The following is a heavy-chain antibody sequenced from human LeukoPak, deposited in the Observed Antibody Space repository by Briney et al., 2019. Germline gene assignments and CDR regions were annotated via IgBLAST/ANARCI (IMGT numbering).Heavy chain of an antibody. CDR2: ISSSSSSI. D-gene: IGHD1-26*01. V-gene: IGHV3-48*02. CDR3: ARVWGSGSYLLY. J-gene: IGHJ4*02. CDR1: GFTFSRYG. Sequence: PGGSLRLSCAASGFTFSRYGVHWVRQAPGKGLEWVSYISSSSSSIYYADSVKGRLTISRDNAKNSLYLQMNSLRDEDTAVYYCARVWGSGSYLLYWGQGTLVTVSS.